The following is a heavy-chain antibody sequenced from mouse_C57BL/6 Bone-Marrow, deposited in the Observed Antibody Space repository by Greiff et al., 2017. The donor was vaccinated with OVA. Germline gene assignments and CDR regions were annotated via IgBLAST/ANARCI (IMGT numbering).Heavy chain of an antibody. CDR2: ISYDGSN. D-gene: IGHD1-1*01. J-gene: IGHJ1*03. CDR1: GYSITSGYY. V-gene: IGHV3-6*01. CDR3: AREGATVVGKDWYFDV. Sequence: DVQLQESGPGLVKPSQSLSLTCSVTGYSITSGYYWNWIRQFPGNKLEWMGYISYDGSNNYNPSLKNRISITRDTSKNQFFLKLNSVTTEDTATYYCAREGATVVGKDWYFDVWGTGTTVTVSS.